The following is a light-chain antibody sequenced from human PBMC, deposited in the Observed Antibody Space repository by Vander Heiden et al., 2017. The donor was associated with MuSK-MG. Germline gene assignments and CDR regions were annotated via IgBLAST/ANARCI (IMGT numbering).Light chain of an antibody. Sequence: QSVLTQPPSASGTPGQQVTISCSGSSSNIGSNTVNWYQQLPGTAPKLLIYNNNQRPSGVPDRFSGPTSATSASLAISGLQSEEEADYYCATWDDSLNGLYVFGAGTKVTVL. CDR2: NNN. J-gene: IGLJ1*01. CDR3: ATWDDSLNGLYV. CDR1: SSNIGSNT. V-gene: IGLV1-44*01.